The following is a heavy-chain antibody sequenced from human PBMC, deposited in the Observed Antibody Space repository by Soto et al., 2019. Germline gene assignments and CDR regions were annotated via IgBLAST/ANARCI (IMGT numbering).Heavy chain of an antibody. CDR3: VRGYSDYTDYFDY. CDR2: IYHTGST. J-gene: IGHJ4*02. Sequence: SETLSLTCTVSGVTVSSDAYYWSWIRQHPGKGLEWIGNIYHTGSTYYSPSLKSRVVISLDTSNNQFSLTLTSVTAADTAVYYCVRGYSDYTDYFDYWGQGALVTVSS. V-gene: IGHV4-31*03. D-gene: IGHD5-12*01. CDR1: GVTVSSDAYY.